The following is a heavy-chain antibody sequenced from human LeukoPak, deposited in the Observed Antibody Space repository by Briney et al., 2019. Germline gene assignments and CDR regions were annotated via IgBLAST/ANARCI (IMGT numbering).Heavy chain of an antibody. V-gene: IGHV3-64*01. CDR3: ATTYCSGGSCYPH. CDR1: GFTFSSYA. Sequence: GGSLRLSCAASGFTFSSYAMHWVRQAPGKGLEYVSAISSNGGSTYYANSEKGRFTISRDNSKNTLYLQMGSLRAEDMAVYYCATTYCSGGSCYPHWGQGTLVTVSS. J-gene: IGHJ4*02. D-gene: IGHD2-15*01. CDR2: ISSNGGST.